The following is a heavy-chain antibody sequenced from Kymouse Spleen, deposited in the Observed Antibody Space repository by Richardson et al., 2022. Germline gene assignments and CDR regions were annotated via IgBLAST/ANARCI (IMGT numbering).Heavy chain of an antibody. CDR1: GGSFSGYY. J-gene: IGHJ4*02. Sequence: QVQLQQWGAGLLKPSETLSLTCAVYGGSFSGYYWSWIRQPPGKGLEWIGEINHSGSTNYNPSLKSRVTISVDTSKNQFSLKLSSVTAADTAVYYCARGKVGAPFDYWGQGTLVTVSS. V-gene: IGHV4-34*01. CDR3: ARGKVGAPFDY. CDR2: INHSGST. D-gene: IGHD1-26*01.